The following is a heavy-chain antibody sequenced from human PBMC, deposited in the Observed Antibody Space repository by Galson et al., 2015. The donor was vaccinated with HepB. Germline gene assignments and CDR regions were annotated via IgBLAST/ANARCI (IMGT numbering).Heavy chain of an antibody. CDR1: GFTFDDYA. CDR2: ISWDGGST. J-gene: IGHJ6*02. V-gene: IGHV3-43D*03. D-gene: IGHD3-10*01. Sequence: SLRLSCAASGFTFDDYAMHWVRQAPGKGLEWVSLISWDGGSTYYADSVKGRFTISRDNSKNSLYLQMNSLRAEDTALYYCAKGLEDGSGSYPYGMDVWGQGTTVTVSS. CDR3: AKGLEDGSGSYPYGMDV.